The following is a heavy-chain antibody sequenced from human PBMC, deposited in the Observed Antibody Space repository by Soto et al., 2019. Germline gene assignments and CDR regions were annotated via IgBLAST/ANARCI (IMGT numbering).Heavy chain of an antibody. CDR3: ARHGFGELTPNWFDP. Sequence: PSETLSLTCTVSGGSISSYYWGWIRQPPGKGLEWIGSIYYSGSTYYNPSLKSRVTISVDTSKNQFSLKLSSVTAADTAVYYCARHGFGELTPNWFDPWGQGTLVTVSS. D-gene: IGHD3-10*01. CDR1: GGSISSYY. CDR2: IYYSGST. J-gene: IGHJ5*02. V-gene: IGHV4-39*01.